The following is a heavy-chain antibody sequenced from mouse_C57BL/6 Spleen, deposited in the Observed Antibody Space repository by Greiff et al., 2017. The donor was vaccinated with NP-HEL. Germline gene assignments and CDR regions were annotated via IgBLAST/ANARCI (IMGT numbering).Heavy chain of an antibody. CDR3: ATLRGYYAMDY. J-gene: IGHJ4*01. CDR1: GYTFTSYW. D-gene: IGHD1-2*01. Sequence: VQLQQPGAELVRPGSSVKLSCKASGYTFTSYWMHWVKQRPIQGLEWIGNIDPSDSETHYNQKFKDKATLTVDKSSSTAYMQLSSLTSEDSAVYYCATLRGYYAMDYWGQGTSVTVSS. V-gene: IGHV1-52*01. CDR2: IDPSDSET.